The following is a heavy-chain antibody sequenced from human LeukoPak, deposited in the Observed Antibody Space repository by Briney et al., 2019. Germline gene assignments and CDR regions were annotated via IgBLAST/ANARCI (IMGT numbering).Heavy chain of an antibody. CDR1: GFTFSYHW. J-gene: IGHJ4*02. CDR3: ARAVGDLAVSGREDY. Sequence: GGSLRLSCAASGFTFSYHWMTWVRQAPGKGMEWVSSISSSSGYIYYADSLKGRFTISRDNAKNSLYLQMNSLRAEDTAVYYCARAVGDLAVSGREDYWGQGTLVTVSS. V-gene: IGHV3-21*01. CDR2: ISSSSGYI. D-gene: IGHD6-19*01.